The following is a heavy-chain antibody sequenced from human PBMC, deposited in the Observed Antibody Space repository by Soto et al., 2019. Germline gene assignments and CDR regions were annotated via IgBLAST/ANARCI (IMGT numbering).Heavy chain of an antibody. V-gene: IGHV4-59*01. Sequence: QVQLQESGPGLLKPSGTLSLTCTVSGGSIGGYYWSWIRQPPGTGLEWIGYIHYSGSTNYAPSLESRVTISVDTSKNLFSLKLNSVTAADTAVYYCARGLPYSTSSHWFDPWGQGTLVTVSS. J-gene: IGHJ5*02. CDR2: IHYSGST. CDR3: ARGLPYSTSSHWFDP. D-gene: IGHD6-6*01. CDR1: GGSIGGYY.